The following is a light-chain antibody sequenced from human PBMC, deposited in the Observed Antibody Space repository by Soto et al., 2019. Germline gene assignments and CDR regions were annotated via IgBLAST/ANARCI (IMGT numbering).Light chain of an antibody. V-gene: IGLV2-8*01. CDR2: EVS. Sequence: QSALTQPPSASGSPGQSVTISCTGTNSDVGSYNYVSWYQQHPGKAPKLMIFEVSKRPSGVPDRFSGSKSGNTASLTVSGLQADDEADYYCSSYAGTNTRYLFGTGTKLTVL. CDR3: SSYAGTNTRYL. J-gene: IGLJ1*01. CDR1: NSDVGSYNY.